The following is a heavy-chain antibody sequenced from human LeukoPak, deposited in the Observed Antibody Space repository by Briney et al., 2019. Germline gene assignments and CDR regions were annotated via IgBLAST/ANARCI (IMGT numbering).Heavy chain of an antibody. CDR2: IRYDGSNK. CDR3: AREAAATQPGGFDY. V-gene: IGHV3-30*02. D-gene: IGHD2-15*01. J-gene: IGHJ4*02. Sequence: GGSLRLSCAASGFTFSSYGMHWVRQAPGKGLEWVAFIRYDGSNKYCADSVKGRFTISRDNAKNTLYLQMNSLRAEDTAVYYCAREAAATQPGGFDYWGQGTLVTVSS. CDR1: GFTFSSYG.